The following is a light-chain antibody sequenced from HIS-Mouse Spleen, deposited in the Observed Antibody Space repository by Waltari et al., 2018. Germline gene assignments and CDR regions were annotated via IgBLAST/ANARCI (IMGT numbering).Light chain of an antibody. CDR2: EDS. Sequence: SYELTQPPPVPVAPGHTARITVSGDALPKKYAYWYQQKSGQAPVLVIYEDSKRPSGIPERFSGSSSGTMATLTISGAQVEDEADYYCYSTDSSGNHRVFGGGTKLTVL. V-gene: IGLV3-10*01. J-gene: IGLJ2*01. CDR1: ALPKKY. CDR3: YSTDSSGNHRV.